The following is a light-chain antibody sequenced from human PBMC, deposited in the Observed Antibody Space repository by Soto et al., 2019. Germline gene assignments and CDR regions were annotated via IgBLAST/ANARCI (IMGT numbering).Light chain of an antibody. V-gene: IGKV3-20*01. Sequence: IVLTQSPGTLSLSPGERATLSCRASQSVSNNYLAWYQQKPGQAPRLLIYGASDLETGVPSRFSGSGSGTDFTFTINSLQPEDIATYYCQQYDNLPLTFGGGTRWIS. J-gene: IGKJ4*01. CDR1: QSVSNNY. CDR2: GAS. CDR3: QQYDNLPLT.